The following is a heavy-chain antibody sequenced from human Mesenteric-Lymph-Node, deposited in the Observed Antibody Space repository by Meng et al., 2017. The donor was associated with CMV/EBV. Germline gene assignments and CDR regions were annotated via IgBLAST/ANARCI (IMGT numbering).Heavy chain of an antibody. CDR1: GYSFPNYG. CDR3: ARGSGYSGYDLDYFDY. CDR2: INPNSGGT. J-gene: IGHJ4*02. D-gene: IGHD5-12*01. V-gene: IGHV1-2*06. Sequence: GYSFPNYGMNWVRQAPGQGLEWMGRINPNSGGTNYAQKFQGRVTMTRDTSISTAYMELSRLRSDDTAVYYCARGSGYSGYDLDYFDYWGQGTLVTVSS.